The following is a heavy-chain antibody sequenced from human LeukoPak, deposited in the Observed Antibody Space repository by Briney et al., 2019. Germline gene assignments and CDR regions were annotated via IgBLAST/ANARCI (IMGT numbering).Heavy chain of an antibody. Sequence: PGGSLRLSCAASGFTFSSYWMHWVRQAPGKGLVWVSRIKTDGSITSYADSVKGRFTISRDNAKNTLYMQMNSLRVEDTAVYYCARVGLGEWYFDLWGRGTLVTVSS. CDR1: GFTFSSYW. V-gene: IGHV3-74*01. CDR3: ARVGLGEWYFDL. CDR2: IKTDGSIT. J-gene: IGHJ2*01. D-gene: IGHD1-26*01.